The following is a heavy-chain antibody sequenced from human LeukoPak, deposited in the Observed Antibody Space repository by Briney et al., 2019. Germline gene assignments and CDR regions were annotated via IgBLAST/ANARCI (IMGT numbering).Heavy chain of an antibody. Sequence: SQTLSLTCTVSGGSISSGGYYWSWIRQHPGKGLEWIGYIYYSGSTYYNPSLKSRVTISVDTSKNQFSLKLSSVTAADTAVYYCARGPSRQQLALYYFDYWGQGTLVTVSS. CDR3: ARGPSRQQLALYYFDY. V-gene: IGHV4-31*03. CDR1: GGSISSGGYY. CDR2: IYYSGST. D-gene: IGHD6-13*01. J-gene: IGHJ4*02.